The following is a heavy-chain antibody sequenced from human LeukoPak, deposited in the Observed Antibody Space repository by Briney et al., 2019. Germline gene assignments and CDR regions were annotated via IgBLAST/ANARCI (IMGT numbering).Heavy chain of an antibody. CDR3: ARGAYRTYYDFWSGTQNWFDP. J-gene: IGHJ5*02. CDR2: IYYSGST. D-gene: IGHD3-3*01. CDR1: GGSVSSGSYY. Sequence: PSETLSLTCTVSGGSVSSGSYYWSWIRQPPGKGLEWIGYIYYSGSTNYNPSLKSRVTISVDTSKNQLSLKLSSVTAADTAVYYCARGAYRTYYDFWSGTQNWFDPWGQGTLVTVSS. V-gene: IGHV4-61*01.